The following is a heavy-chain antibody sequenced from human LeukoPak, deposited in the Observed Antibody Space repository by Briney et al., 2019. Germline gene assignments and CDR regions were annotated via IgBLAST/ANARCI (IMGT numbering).Heavy chain of an antibody. CDR2: INHSGGT. J-gene: IGHJ4*02. V-gene: IGHV4-34*01. CDR1: GGSFSGYY. Sequence: PSETLSLTCAVYGGSFSGYYWSWIRQPPGKGLEWIGEINHSGGTNYNPSLKSRVTISIGTSKNQFSLKLSSVTAADTAVYYCATTEIAAAGTWDYWGQGILVTVSS. CDR3: ATTEIAAAGTWDY. D-gene: IGHD6-13*01.